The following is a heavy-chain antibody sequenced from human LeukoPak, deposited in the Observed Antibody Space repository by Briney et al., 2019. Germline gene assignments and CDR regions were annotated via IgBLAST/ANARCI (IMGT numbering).Heavy chain of an antibody. V-gene: IGHV1-18*01. Sequence: ASVKVSCKASGYTFINYGISWVRQAPGQGLEWMGWISAYNGNTNYAQKLQGRVTMTTDTSTSPAYMELRSLRSDDTAVYYCARAIAVAGTGVDYWGQGTLVTVSS. CDR1: GYTFINYG. CDR2: ISAYNGNT. D-gene: IGHD6-19*01. CDR3: ARAIAVAGTGVDY. J-gene: IGHJ4*02.